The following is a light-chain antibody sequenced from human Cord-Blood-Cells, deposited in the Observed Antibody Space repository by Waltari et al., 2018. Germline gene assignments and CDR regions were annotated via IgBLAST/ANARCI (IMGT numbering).Light chain of an antibody. CDR2: AAS. Sequence: DIQLTQSPSSVSASVGARVTIPCRASQGISSWLGWYQQKPGKAPKLLIYAASSLQSGVPSRFSGSGSGTDFTLTISSLQPEDFATYYCQQANRFPLTFGGGTKVEIK. V-gene: IGKV1-12*01. J-gene: IGKJ4*01. CDR1: QGISSW. CDR3: QQANRFPLT.